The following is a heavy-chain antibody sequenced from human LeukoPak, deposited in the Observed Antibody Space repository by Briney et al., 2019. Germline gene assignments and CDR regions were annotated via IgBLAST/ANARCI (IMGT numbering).Heavy chain of an antibody. J-gene: IGHJ4*02. CDR3: ARGYAPLSAFDY. CDR2: INPNSGGT. Sequence: ASVKVSCKASGYTFTGYYMHWVRQAPGQGLEWMGWINPNSGGTNYAQNFQGRVTMTRDTSFSTAYMELSRLRSDDTAVYYCARGYAPLSAFDYWGQGTLVTVSS. CDR1: GYTFTGYY. V-gene: IGHV1-2*02. D-gene: IGHD5-12*01.